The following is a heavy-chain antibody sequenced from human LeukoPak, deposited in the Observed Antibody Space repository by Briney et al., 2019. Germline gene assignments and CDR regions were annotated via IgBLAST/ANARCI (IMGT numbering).Heavy chain of an antibody. CDR3: AKVRSGYSYGYFPDY. Sequence: PGGSLRLSCAASGFTFRSYAMSWVRQAPGKGLERVSAISGSGGSTYYADSVKGRFTISRDNSKNTLYLQMNSLRAEDTAVYYCAKVRSGYSYGYFPDYWGQGTLVTVSS. CDR2: ISGSGGST. D-gene: IGHD5-18*01. V-gene: IGHV3-23*01. J-gene: IGHJ4*02. CDR1: GFTFRSYA.